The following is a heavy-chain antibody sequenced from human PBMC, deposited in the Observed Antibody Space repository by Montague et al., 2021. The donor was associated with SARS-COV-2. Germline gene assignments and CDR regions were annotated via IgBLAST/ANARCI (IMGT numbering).Heavy chain of an antibody. D-gene: IGHD3-10*01. CDR2: IYYSGTT. CDR1: SGSIISSGYY. CDR3: ARGMIRGVTTPFDY. V-gene: IGHV4-39*02. J-gene: IGHJ4*02. Sequence: SETLSLTCSVSSGSIISSGYYWGWIRQPPGKELEWIGNIYYSGTTYYNPSLQSRGTVSVDTSKNHLSLRLSSVTAADTAGYFCARGMIRGVTTPFDYWGQGSQVTVSS.